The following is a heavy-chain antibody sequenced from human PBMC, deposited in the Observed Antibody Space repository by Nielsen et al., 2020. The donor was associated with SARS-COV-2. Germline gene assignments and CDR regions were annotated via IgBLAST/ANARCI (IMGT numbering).Heavy chain of an antibody. D-gene: IGHD3-9*01. Sequence: WVRQAPGQGLEWMGWINTNTGNPTYAQGFTGRFVFSLDTSVSTAYLQTSSLKAEDTAVYYCARERSTYYDILTGYRITPFDYWGQGTLVTVSS. V-gene: IGHV7-4-1*02. J-gene: IGHJ4*02. CDR3: ARERSTYYDILTGYRITPFDY. CDR2: INTNTGNP.